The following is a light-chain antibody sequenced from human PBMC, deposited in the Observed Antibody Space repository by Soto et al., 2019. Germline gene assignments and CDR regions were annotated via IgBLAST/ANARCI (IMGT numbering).Light chain of an antibody. J-gene: IGLJ2*01. CDR1: SGHSSYA. CDR2: VNSDGSH. V-gene: IGLV4-69*01. CDR3: QTWGTGIVV. Sequence: QPVLTQSPSASASLGASVKLTCTLSSGHSSYAIAWYQQQPEKGPRYLMKVNSDGSHIKGDGIPHRFSGSSSGAERYLTISSLQSEDEADYYCQTWGTGIVVFGGGTKVTVL.